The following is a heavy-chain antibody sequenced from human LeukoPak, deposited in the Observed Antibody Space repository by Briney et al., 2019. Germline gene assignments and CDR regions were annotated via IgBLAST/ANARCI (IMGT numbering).Heavy chain of an antibody. CDR2: ISSSSSYI. CDR1: GFTFSSYS. J-gene: IGHJ4*02. D-gene: IGHD6-13*01. CDR3: AKMGAAAGLLDY. Sequence: GGSLRLSCAASGFTFSSYSMNWVRQAPGKGLEWVSSISSSSSYIYYADSVKGRFTISRDNAKNSLYLQMNSLRVEDTAVYYCAKMGAAAGLLDYWGQGTLVTVSS. V-gene: IGHV3-21*04.